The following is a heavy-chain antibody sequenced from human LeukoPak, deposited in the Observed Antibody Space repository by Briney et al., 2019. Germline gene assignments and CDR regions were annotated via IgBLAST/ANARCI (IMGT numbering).Heavy chain of an antibody. CDR1: GFSFSDHY. D-gene: IGHD3-3*01. Sequence: GGSLRLSCAASGFSFSDHYMDWVRQAPGKGLEWVGRTRNKASSYTTEYAASVKGRFTISRDDSKNSQYLQMNSLKTEDTAVYYCARGGRAGYDFWSGSFFDYWGQGTLVTVSS. CDR3: ARGGRAGYDFWSGSFFDY. V-gene: IGHV3-72*01. CDR2: TRNKASSYTT. J-gene: IGHJ4*02.